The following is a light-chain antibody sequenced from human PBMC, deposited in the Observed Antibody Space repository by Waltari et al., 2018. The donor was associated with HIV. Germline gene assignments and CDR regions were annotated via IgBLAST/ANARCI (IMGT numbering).Light chain of an antibody. V-gene: IGKV4-1*01. CDR1: QSVLYNSNSKNY. J-gene: IGKJ1*01. CDR3: HKYYTTPWA. Sequence: DIVLTQSPDSLAVSLGERATINCKASQSVLYNSNSKNYLSWYQQRPGQPPKLLIYWASTRESGVPDRCSGSASGTDFTLTISGLQAEDVAVYYCHKYYTTPWAFGQGTKVEIK. CDR2: WAS.